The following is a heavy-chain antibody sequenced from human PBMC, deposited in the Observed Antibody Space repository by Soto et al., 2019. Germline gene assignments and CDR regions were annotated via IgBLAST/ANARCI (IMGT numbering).Heavy chain of an antibody. D-gene: IGHD2-21*01. V-gene: IGHV3-33*01. CDR3: ARDSVWTFDY. CDR2: IRYDENNK. CDR1: RFTFRNYG. J-gene: IGHJ4*02. Sequence: QVQLVESGGGVVQPGTSLRLSCAASRFTFRNYGMHWVRQAPGKGLEWVAIIRYDENNKYYADSVKGRFTISRDNYKNTLYLQMNSLRAEDTAVYYCARDSVWTFDYWGQGTLVTVSS.